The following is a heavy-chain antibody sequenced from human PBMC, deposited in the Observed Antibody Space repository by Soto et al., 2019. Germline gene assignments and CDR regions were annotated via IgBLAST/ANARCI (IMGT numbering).Heavy chain of an antibody. CDR2: IYYSGST. CDR3: ARFGGTIFGVVSAGMDV. Sequence: KPSETLSLTCTVSGGSISSYYWSWIWQPPGKGLEWIGYIYYSGSTNYNPSLKSRVTISVDTSKNQFSLKLSSVTAADTAVYYCARFGGTIFGVVSAGMDVWGQGTTVTVSS. J-gene: IGHJ6*02. D-gene: IGHD3-3*01. CDR1: GGSISSYY. V-gene: IGHV4-59*01.